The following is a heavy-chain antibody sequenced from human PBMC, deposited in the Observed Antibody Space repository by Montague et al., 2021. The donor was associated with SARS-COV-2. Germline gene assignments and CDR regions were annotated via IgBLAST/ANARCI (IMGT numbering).Heavy chain of an antibody. V-gene: IGHV4-61*02. D-gene: IGHD6-13*01. J-gene: IGHJ5*02. CDR1: GGSISTGNYY. CDR2: IYTTGRT. Sequence: TLSLTCSVSGGSISTGNYYWSWIRQPAGKRLEWIGGIYTTGRTNYNPSLQSRVTISVDTSKNQFSLRLNSVTAADTAVYYCARHRSISAAVPYYFDPWGQGTMVTVSS. CDR3: ARHRSISAAVPYYFDP.